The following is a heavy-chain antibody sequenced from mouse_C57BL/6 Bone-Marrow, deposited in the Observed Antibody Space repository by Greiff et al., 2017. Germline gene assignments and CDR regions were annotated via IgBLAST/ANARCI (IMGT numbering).Heavy chain of an antibody. V-gene: IGHV1-50*01. CDR2: IDPSDSYT. CDR1: GYTFTSYW. J-gene: IGHJ1*03. D-gene: IGHD1-1*01. Sequence: QVQLQQPGAELVKPGASVKLSCKASGYTFTSYWMQWVKQRPGQGLEWIGEIDPSDSYTNYNQKFKGKATLTVDTSSSTAYMQLSSLTSEDSAVYYWARWYYGSSYGRYFDVWGTGTTVTVSS. CDR3: ARWYYGSSYGRYFDV.